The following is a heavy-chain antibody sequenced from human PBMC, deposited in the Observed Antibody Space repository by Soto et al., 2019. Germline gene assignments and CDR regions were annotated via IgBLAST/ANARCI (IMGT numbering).Heavy chain of an antibody. D-gene: IGHD2-15*01. J-gene: IGHJ4*02. CDR2: INPNTGDT. V-gene: IGHV1-2*06. Sequence: VQLVQSGAEVKKPGASVKVSCEASGYTFTANYIHWVRQAPGQGLEWMGRINPNTGDTNFSQKFQGRVTMTRDTSISTVYMELRRLRSDDTAVYYCARLGISTAYWGQGTLVTVSS. CDR1: GYTFTANY. CDR3: ARLGISTAY.